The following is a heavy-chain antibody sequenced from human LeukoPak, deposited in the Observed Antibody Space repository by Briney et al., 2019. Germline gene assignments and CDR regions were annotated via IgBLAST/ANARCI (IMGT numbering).Heavy chain of an antibody. CDR1: GFTVSSNY. D-gene: IGHD2-2*01. CDR3: ARSSRPNYFDY. CDR2: IYSGGST. V-gene: IGHV3-53*01. J-gene: IGHJ4*02. Sequence: GGSLRLSCAASGFTVSSNYMSWVRQAPGKGLEWVSVIYSGGSTYYADSVKGRFTISRDNSKNTLYLQMNSLRAEDTAVHYCARSSRPNYFDYWGQGTLVTVSS.